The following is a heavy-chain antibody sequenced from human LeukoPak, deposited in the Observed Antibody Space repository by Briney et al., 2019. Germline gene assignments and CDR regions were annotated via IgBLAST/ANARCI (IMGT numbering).Heavy chain of an antibody. V-gene: IGHV1-69*13. CDR2: IIPIFGTA. J-gene: IGHJ5*02. D-gene: IGHD2-2*01. CDR1: GGTFSSYA. CDR3: ARDRDCSSTICYGRGRRNWFDP. Sequence: ASVKVSCKASGGTFSSYAISWVRQAPGQGLEWMGGIIPIFGTANYAQKFQGRVTITADQSTSTAYMELSSLRTQDTAVNYCARDRDCSSTICYGRGRRNWFDPWGQGTLVTVSS.